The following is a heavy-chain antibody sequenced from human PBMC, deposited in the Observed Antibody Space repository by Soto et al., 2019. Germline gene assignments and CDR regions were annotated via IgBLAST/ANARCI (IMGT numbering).Heavy chain of an antibody. J-gene: IGHJ6*02. D-gene: IGHD3-9*01. Sequence: GGSLRLSCAASGFTFSSYAMSWVRQAPGKGLEWVSAISGSGGSTYYADSVKGRFTISRDNSKNTLYLQMNSLRAEDTAVYYCAKVGHITTLDYYGMDVWGQGTTVTVSS. CDR3: AKVGHITTLDYYGMDV. CDR2: ISGSGGST. V-gene: IGHV3-23*01. CDR1: GFTFSSYA.